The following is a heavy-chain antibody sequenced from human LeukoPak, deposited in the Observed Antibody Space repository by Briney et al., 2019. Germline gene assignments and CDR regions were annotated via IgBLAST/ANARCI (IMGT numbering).Heavy chain of an antibody. CDR3: ARSASSDY. Sequence: PGGSLRLSCAASGFTFSTFTMNWVRQAPGKGLEWVSSIISTGTTIYYADSVKGRFTISRDNAKNSLFLQMNSLRDEDTAVYYCARSASSDYWGQGTLVTVSP. J-gene: IGHJ4*02. D-gene: IGHD1-26*01. CDR2: IISTGTTI. CDR1: GFTFSTFT. V-gene: IGHV3-48*02.